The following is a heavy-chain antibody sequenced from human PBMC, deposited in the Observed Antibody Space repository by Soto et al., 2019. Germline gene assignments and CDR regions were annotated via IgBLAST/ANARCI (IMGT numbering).Heavy chain of an antibody. J-gene: IGHJ3*01. Sequence: EVQLVESGGGLVQPGESLRLSCEASGFNFSSYDMHWVRQATGKGLEWVSVIGTAGDTYYPGSVKGRFTISRENAKNSLYLQMNSLRDGDTAVYYCARAGQGASCSGGSCYLGASDVWGQGTMVTVSS. CDR3: ARAGQGASCSGGSCYLGASDV. D-gene: IGHD2-15*01. CDR1: GFNFSSYD. CDR2: IGTAGDT. V-gene: IGHV3-13*01.